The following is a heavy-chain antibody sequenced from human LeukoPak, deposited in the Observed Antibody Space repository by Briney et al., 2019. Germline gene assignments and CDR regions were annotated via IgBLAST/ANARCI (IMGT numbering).Heavy chain of an antibody. V-gene: IGHV1-69*13. J-gene: IGHJ4*02. CDR2: IIPIFGTA. CDR1: GNTFTAYY. D-gene: IGHD3-10*01. Sequence: ASVKVSCKASGNTFTAYYMYWVRQAPGQGLEWMGGIIPIFGTANYAQKFQGRVTITADESTSTAYMELSSLRSEDTAVYYCAREVTMVRGVIVAGQNHFDYWGQGTLVTVSS. CDR3: AREVTMVRGVIVAGQNHFDY.